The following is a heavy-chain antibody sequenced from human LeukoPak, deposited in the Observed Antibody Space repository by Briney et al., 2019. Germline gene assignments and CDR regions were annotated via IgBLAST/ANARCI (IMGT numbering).Heavy chain of an antibody. D-gene: IGHD6-19*01. CDR1: GFTFSSYA. J-gene: IGHJ4*02. Sequence: GGSLRLSCAASGFTFSSYAMGWVRQAPGKGLEWVSAISGIGGSTYYADSVKGRFTISRDNSKNTLYLQMDSLRAEDTAVYYCAKAVVSGRSFDYWGQGTLVTVSS. V-gene: IGHV3-23*01. CDR2: ISGIGGST. CDR3: AKAVVSGRSFDY.